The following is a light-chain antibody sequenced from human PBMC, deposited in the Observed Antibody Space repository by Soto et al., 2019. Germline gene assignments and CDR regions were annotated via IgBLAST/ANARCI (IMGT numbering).Light chain of an antibody. CDR3: QQHGSSPPSWT. V-gene: IGKV3-20*01. CDR2: GAS. Sequence: EIVLTQSPGTLSLAPGERATLFCRVSQIVTSSYLAWYQQKPGQAPRLLIYGASSRDTGIPDRFSGSGSGTDFTLTIIRLEPEDFAVYYCQQHGSSPPSWTVGQGTKVEIK. CDR1: QIVTSSY. J-gene: IGKJ1*01.